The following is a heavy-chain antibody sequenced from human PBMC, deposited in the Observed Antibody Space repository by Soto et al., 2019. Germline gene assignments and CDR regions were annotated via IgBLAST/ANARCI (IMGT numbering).Heavy chain of an antibody. D-gene: IGHD6-19*01. CDR3: ARGGGGSSGWSWYYFDY. CDR1: GFTFSSYA. J-gene: IGHJ4*02. V-gene: IGHV3-30-3*01. Sequence: GGSLRLSCAASGFTFSSYAMHWVRQAPGKGLEWVAVISYDGSNKYYADSVKGRFTISRDNSKNTLYLQMNSLRAEDTAVYYCARGGGGSSGWSWYYFDYWGQGTLVTVSS. CDR2: ISYDGSNK.